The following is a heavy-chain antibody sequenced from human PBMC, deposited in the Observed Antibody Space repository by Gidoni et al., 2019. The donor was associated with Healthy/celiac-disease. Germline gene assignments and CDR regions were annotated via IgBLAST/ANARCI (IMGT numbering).Heavy chain of an antibody. CDR1: GFPFRSYA. CDR3: AGNPGYFDY. Sequence: EVQLLASGGGLVQPGGSLRLSCAASGFPFRSYAMSWVRQAPGKGLEWVSAISGSGGSTYYADSVKCRFTISRDNSKNTLYLQMNSLRAEDTAVYYCAGNPGYFDYWGQGTLVTVSS. V-gene: IGHV3-23*01. CDR2: ISGSGGST. J-gene: IGHJ4*02.